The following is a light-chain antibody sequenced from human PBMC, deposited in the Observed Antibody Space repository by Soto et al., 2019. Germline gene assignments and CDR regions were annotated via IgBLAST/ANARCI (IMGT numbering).Light chain of an antibody. CDR1: QSVSSN. V-gene: IGKV3-15*01. J-gene: IGKJ3*01. Sequence: EIVMTQSPATLSVSPGERATLSCRASQSVSSNLAWYQQKPGQAPRLLIYGASTRATGIPARFSGSGSGTEFILTISSLQSEDFADYYCQQYNNWPFTFGPGTKVDIK. CDR3: QQYNNWPFT. CDR2: GAS.